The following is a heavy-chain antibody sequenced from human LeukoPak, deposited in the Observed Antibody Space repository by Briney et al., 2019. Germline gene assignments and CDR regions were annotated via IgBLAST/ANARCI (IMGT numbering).Heavy chain of an antibody. CDR1: GGSISNYY. CDR3: ARVAVLTGYLSKAFDY. Sequence: PSETLSLTCTVSGGSISNYYWTWIRQPAGKGLEWIGRIYTSGGADYNPSLKSRVAMSVDTSRNQFSLKLSSVTAADTAVYYCARVAVLTGYLSKAFDYWGQGTLVTVSS. CDR2: IYTSGGA. D-gene: IGHD3-9*01. V-gene: IGHV4-4*07. J-gene: IGHJ4*02.